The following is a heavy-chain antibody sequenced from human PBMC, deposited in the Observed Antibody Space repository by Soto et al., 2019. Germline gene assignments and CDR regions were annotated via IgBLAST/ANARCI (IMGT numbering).Heavy chain of an antibody. V-gene: IGHV6-1*01. D-gene: IGHD2-2*01. CDR2: TYYRSKMYN. CDR1: GDSVSSNSAA. Sequence: SQTLSLPCSIPGDSVSSNSAAWNWIRQSPSRGLEWLGRTYYRSKMYNDYAVSVKSRITINPDTSMNQFSLQLNSVTPEDTAVYYCARVPRGPHCSSTSCYSWFDPWGQGTLVTVSS. CDR3: ARVPRGPHCSSTSCYSWFDP. J-gene: IGHJ5*02.